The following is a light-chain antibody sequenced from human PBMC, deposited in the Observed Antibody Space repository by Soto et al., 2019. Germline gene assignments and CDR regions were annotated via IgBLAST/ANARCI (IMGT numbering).Light chain of an antibody. CDR2: TGS. V-gene: IGKV1-12*01. J-gene: IGKJ4*01. Sequence: DIQMTQSPSSVSASVGDRVSITCRASKGISNWLAWYQQKPGRAPKLLIYTGSSLQSGVPSRFSGTGSGTDFTLTISSLQPEDGATYYCQQANSFHLTFGGGTKVEIK. CDR1: KGISNW. CDR3: QQANSFHLT.